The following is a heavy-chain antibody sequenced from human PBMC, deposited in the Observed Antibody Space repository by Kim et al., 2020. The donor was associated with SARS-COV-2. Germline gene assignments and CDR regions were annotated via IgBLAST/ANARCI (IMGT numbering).Heavy chain of an antibody. CDR3: ATSYYVDRNEFWPDY. D-gene: IGHD3-3*01. J-gene: IGHJ4*02. CDR2: ISSYNGNT. CDR1: GYTFTRYG. V-gene: IGHV1-18*01. Sequence: ASVKVSCKAFGYTFTRYGINWVRQAPGQGLEWMGWISSYNGNTKSGEKFQGRVTMTTDTSTSTAYMELRSLRSDDTAVYYCATSYYVDRNEFWPDYWGQGTLVTVSS.